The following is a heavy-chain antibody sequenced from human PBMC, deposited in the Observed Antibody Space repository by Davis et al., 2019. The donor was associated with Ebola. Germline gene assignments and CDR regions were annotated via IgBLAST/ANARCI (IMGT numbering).Heavy chain of an antibody. CDR2: IRSKANSYAT. CDR1: GFTVSSNY. Sequence: GESLKISCAASGFTVSSNYMSWVRQASGKGLEWVGRIRSKANSYATAYAASVKGRFTISRDDSKNTAYLQMNSLKTEDTAVYYCTSSAVAGTYDYWGQGTLVTVSS. D-gene: IGHD6-19*01. V-gene: IGHV3-73*01. J-gene: IGHJ4*02. CDR3: TSSAVAGTYDY.